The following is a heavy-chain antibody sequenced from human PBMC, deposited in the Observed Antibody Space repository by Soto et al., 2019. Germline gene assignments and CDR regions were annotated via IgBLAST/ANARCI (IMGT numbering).Heavy chain of an antibody. CDR2: IIPIFGTA. D-gene: IGHD5-12*01. CDR1: GGTFSSYA. CDR3: ARVSGYEIYYYYGMDV. V-gene: IGHV1-69*13. Sequence: ASVKVSCKASGGTFSSYAISWVRQAPGQGLEWMGGIIPIFGTANYAQKFQGRVTITADESTSTAYMELSSLRSEDTAVYHCARVSGYEIYYYYGMDVWGQGTTVTVSS. J-gene: IGHJ6*02.